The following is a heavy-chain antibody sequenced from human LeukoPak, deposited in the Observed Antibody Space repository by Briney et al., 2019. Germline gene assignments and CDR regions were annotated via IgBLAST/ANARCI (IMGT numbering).Heavy chain of an antibody. CDR2: TYYRSKWYA. CDR1: GDSVSSNSAA. D-gene: IGHD3-10*01. Sequence: SQTLSLTCAISGDSVSSNSAAWHWIRQSPSRGLEWLGRTYYRSKWYADYAVSVKSRININPDTSKNQFSLQLNSVTPEDTAVYYCARANMVRGVGSFFDRNWFDPWGQGTLVTVSS. V-gene: IGHV6-1*01. CDR3: ARANMVRGVGSFFDRNWFDP. J-gene: IGHJ5*02.